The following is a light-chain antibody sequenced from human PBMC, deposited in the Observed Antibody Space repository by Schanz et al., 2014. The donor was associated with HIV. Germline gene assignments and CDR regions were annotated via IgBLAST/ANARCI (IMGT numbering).Light chain of an antibody. CDR2: DVD. Sequence: QSVLTQPASVSGPPGQSITISCTGTSSDVGGYKYVSWYQQYPGKAPKLIIFDVDNRPSGVSWRFSASKSGNTASLTISGLQAEDEADYYCCSYAGTSTFVVFGGGTKPTVL. J-gene: IGLJ2*01. CDR3: CSYAGTSTFVV. V-gene: IGLV2-23*02. CDR1: SSDVGGYKY.